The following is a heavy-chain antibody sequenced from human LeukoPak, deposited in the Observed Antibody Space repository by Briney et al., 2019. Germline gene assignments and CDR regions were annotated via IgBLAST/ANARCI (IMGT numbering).Heavy chain of an antibody. D-gene: IGHD3-9*01. J-gene: IGHJ4*02. CDR1: GVSITDNW. CDR2: ILHTGPT. V-gene: IGHV4-4*02. Sequence: SETLSLTCAVSGVSITDNWWSWVRQPPGKGLEWIGEILHTGPTNFNPSLKSRVTISMDKSKNQVSLRLNSVTAADTAVYYCARVPGDYDILTGYPFDYWGQGTLVTVSS. CDR3: ARVPGDYDILTGYPFDY.